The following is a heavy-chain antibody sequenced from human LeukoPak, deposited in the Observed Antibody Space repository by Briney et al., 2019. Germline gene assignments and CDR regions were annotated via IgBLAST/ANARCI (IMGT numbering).Heavy chain of an antibody. CDR2: IYYSGST. CDR1: GGSISSSSYY. J-gene: IGHJ4*02. V-gene: IGHV4-61*05. Sequence: SETLSLTCTVSGGSISSSSYYWGWIRQPPGKGLEWIGYIYYSGSTNYNPSLKSRVTISVDTSKNQFSLKLSSVTAADTAVYYCARHVEGPLWFGELSPYYFDYWGQGTLVTVSS. D-gene: IGHD3-10*01. CDR3: ARHVEGPLWFGELSPYYFDY.